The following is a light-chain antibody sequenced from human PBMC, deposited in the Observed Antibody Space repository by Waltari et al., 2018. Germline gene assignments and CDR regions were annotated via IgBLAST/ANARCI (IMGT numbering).Light chain of an antibody. J-gene: IGKJ4*01. V-gene: IGKV4-1*01. Sequence: DIVMTQSPDSLAVSLGERATINCKSSQSVLYSSNNKNYLAWYQQKPGQPPKLLIDWASTRESGVPDRFSGSGSGTDFTLTISSLQAEDLAVYYCQQYYSTPLTFGGGTKVEIK. CDR1: QSVLYSSNNKNY. CDR3: QQYYSTPLT. CDR2: WAS.